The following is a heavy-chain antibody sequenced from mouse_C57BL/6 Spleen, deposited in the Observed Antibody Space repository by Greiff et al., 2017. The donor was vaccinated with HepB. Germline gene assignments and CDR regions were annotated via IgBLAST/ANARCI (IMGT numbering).Heavy chain of an antibody. Sequence: QVQLQQSGAELVRPGASVTLSCKASGYTFTDYEMHWVKQTPVHGLEWIGAIDPETGGTAYNQKFKGKAILTADKSSSTAYMELRSLTSEDSAVYYCTREDYGDAKDYWGQGTSVTVSS. CDR3: TREDYGDAKDY. J-gene: IGHJ4*01. CDR1: GYTFTDYE. CDR2: IDPETGGT. D-gene: IGHD2-4*01. V-gene: IGHV1-15*01.